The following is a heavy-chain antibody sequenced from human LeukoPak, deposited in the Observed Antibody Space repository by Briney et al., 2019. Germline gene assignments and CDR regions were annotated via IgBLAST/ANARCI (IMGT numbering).Heavy chain of an antibody. J-gene: IGHJ4*02. Sequence: GGSLRLSCAASGFTFSGSAMHWVRQASGKGLEWVGRIRSKANSYATAYAASVKGRFTISRDDSKNTAYLQMNSLKTEDTAVYYCTTSLGDYVGPGNYWGQGTLVTVSS. D-gene: IGHD4-17*01. CDR1: GFTFSGSA. CDR3: TTSLGDYVGPGNY. V-gene: IGHV3-73*01. CDR2: IRSKANSYAT.